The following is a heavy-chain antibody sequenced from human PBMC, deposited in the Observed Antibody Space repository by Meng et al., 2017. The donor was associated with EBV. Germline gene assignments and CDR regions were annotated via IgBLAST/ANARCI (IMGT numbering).Heavy chain of an antibody. J-gene: IGHJ4*02. V-gene: IGHV1-69*01. D-gene: IGHD3-10*01. Sequence: VQAAARVQNSGSSVKVSCKTSGGPFRYYAISWVRQAPGQGLEWLGGFLPRLGAPNYAQKFHGRVKITADESTSTHYMDLSSLRSEDTAIYYCASESGRGYTPDYWGQGTLVTVSS. CDR1: GGPFRYYA. CDR2: FLPRLGAP. CDR3: ASESGRGYTPDY.